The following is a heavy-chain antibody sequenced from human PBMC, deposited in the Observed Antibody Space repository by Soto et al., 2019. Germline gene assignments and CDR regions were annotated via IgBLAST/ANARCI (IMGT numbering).Heavy chain of an antibody. Sequence: SETLSLTCAVSGGSISSGGYSWSWIRQPPGKGLEWIGYIYHSGSTYYNPSLKSRVTISVDRSKNQFSLKLSSVTAADTAVYYCARLGSGSYYQLDYWGQGTLVTVSS. V-gene: IGHV4-30-2*01. CDR3: ARLGSGSYYQLDY. CDR1: GGSISSGGYS. J-gene: IGHJ4*02. CDR2: IYHSGST. D-gene: IGHD3-10*01.